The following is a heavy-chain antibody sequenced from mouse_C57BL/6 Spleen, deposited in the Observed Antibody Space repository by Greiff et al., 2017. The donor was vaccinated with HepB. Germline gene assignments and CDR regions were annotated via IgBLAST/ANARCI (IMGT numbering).Heavy chain of an antibody. V-gene: IGHV1-81*01. CDR3: ARGDYDGGAMDY. CDR2: IYPRSGNT. Sequence: VQLVESGAELARPGASVKLSCKASGYTFTSYGISWVKQRTGQGLEWIGEIYPRSGNTYYNEKFKGKATLTADKSSSTAYMELRSLTSEDSAVYFCARGDYDGGAMDYWGQGTSVTVSS. CDR1: GYTFTSYG. J-gene: IGHJ4*01. D-gene: IGHD2-3*01.